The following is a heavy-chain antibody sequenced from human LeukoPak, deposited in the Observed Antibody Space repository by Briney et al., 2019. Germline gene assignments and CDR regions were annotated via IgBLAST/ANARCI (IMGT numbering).Heavy chain of an antibody. V-gene: IGHV3-7*01. D-gene: IGHD3-10*01. CDR2: IKQDGSEK. Sequence: GGSLRLSCAASGFTFSSYWMSWVRQAPGKGLEWVANIKQDGSEKYYVDSVKGRFTISRDNAKNSLYLQMNSQRAEDTAVYYCARDEQHYGSGSFVAWGYYYYYYMDVWGKGTTVTISS. J-gene: IGHJ6*03. CDR3: ARDEQHYGSGSFVAWGYYYYYYMDV. CDR1: GFTFSSYW.